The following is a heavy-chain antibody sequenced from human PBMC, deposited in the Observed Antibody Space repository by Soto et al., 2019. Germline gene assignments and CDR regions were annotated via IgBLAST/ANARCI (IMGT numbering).Heavy chain of an antibody. CDR2: ISSSNTYT. CDR3: ARDRTLYSTSPLGY. V-gene: IGHV3-11*06. CDR1: GFTFRDYY. D-gene: IGHD2-2*01. J-gene: IGHJ4*02. Sequence: QVQLVESGGGLVKPGGSLRLSCVASGFTFRDYYMSWVRQTPGKGLEWVSYISSSNTYTNYADSVKGRFTISRDNAKNSLFLQMNSLRAXDTAIYYCARDRTLYSTSPLGYWGQGTLVTVSS.